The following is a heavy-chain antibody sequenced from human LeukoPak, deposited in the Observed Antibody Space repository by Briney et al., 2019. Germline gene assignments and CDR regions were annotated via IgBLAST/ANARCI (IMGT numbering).Heavy chain of an antibody. CDR3: AADPYYGSGSYDYYYYYMDV. V-gene: IGHV1-58*02. Sequence: VASVKVSCKASGFTFTSSAMQWVRQARGQRLEWIGWIVVGSGNTNYAQKFQERVTITRDMSTSTAYMELSSLRSEDTAVYYCAADPYYGSGSYDYYYYYMDVWGKGTTVTVSS. D-gene: IGHD3-10*01. CDR2: IVVGSGNT. CDR1: GFTFTSSA. J-gene: IGHJ6*03.